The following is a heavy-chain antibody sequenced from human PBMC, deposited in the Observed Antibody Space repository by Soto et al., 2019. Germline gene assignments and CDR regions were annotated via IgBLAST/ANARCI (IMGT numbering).Heavy chain of an antibody. CDR1: GFTFSNAW. V-gene: IGHV3-15*01. D-gene: IGHD2-2*01. J-gene: IGHJ4*02. CDR2: IKSKTDGGTT. CDR3: TTDRYVVVPAASYDY. Sequence: EVQLVESGGGLVKPGGSLRLSCAASGFTFSNAWMSWLRQAPGKGLEWVGRIKSKTDGGTTDYAAPVKGRFTISRDDSKNTLYLQMNSLKTEDTAVYYCTTDRYVVVPAASYDYWGQGTLVTVSS.